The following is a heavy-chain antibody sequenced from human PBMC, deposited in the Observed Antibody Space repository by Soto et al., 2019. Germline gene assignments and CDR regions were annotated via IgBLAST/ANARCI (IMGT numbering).Heavy chain of an antibody. J-gene: IGHJ4*02. V-gene: IGHV3-53*01. Sequence: PWGSLRLSCAASGFTVSSNYMNWVRQAPGKGLEWVSIIYSDGTTSYADSVKGRFTISRDNFKNTLHLQMNSLRAEDTAVYYCAILSNWGQGTLVTVSS. D-gene: IGHD6-6*01. CDR2: IYSDGTT. CDR3: AILSN. CDR1: GFTVSSNY.